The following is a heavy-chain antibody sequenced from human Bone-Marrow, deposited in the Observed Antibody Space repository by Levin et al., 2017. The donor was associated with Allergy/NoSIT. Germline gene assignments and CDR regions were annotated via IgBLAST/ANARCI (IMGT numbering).Heavy chain of an antibody. Sequence: AASVKVSCKASGYTFTTCGITWVRQAPGQGLEWMGWISPYNGNTNFAHKFRGRVTMTTDTSTSTAYMELRSLGSDDTAMYYCARTISGTNGRWDYWGQGTLVTVSS. CDR1: GYTFTTCG. CDR2: ISPYNGNT. CDR3: ARTISGTNGRWDY. D-gene: IGHD1-14*01. J-gene: IGHJ4*02. V-gene: IGHV1-18*01.